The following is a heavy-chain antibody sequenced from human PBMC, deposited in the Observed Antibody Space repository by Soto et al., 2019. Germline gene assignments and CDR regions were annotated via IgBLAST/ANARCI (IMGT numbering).Heavy chain of an antibody. Sequence: QAQLVQSGAAVKKPGASVTVSCKASGYTFTAYFIHWVRQAPGQGFEWVGWINPNNGATNIARKFQGRVTMTRATSNSTAYMELSMVRSDDTAIFYCARVLTSVTTGELDPWGQGTLVTVSS. CDR2: INPNNGAT. D-gene: IGHD4-17*01. V-gene: IGHV1-2*02. J-gene: IGHJ5*02. CDR1: GYTFTAYF. CDR3: ARVLTSVTTGELDP.